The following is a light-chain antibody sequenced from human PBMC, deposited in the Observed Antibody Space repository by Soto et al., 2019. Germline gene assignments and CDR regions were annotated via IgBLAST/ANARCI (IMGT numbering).Light chain of an antibody. CDR3: AAWDDSLNGVV. V-gene: IGLV1-44*01. J-gene: IGLJ2*01. CDR2: SNN. CDR1: SSNIGSNT. Sequence: QDVVTQPPSASGTPGQRVTISCSGSSSNIGSNTVNWYQQLPGTAPKLLIYSNNQRPSGVPDRFSGSKSGTSASLAISGLQSEDEADYYCAAWDDSLNGVVVGGGTKLTVL.